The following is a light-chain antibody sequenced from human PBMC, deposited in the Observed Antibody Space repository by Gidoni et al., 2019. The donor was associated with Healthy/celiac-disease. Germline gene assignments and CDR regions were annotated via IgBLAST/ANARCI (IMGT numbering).Light chain of an antibody. Sequence: DIVMTQSPLSLPVTPGEPASISCRSSQSLLHSNGYNYLDWYLQKPGPSPQLLIYLGSNRASGVPDMFSGSGSGTDFTLKISRVEAEDFGVYYCMQALQTPLTFXGXTKVEIK. V-gene: IGKV2-28*01. CDR2: LGS. CDR3: MQALQTPLT. CDR1: QSLLHSNGYNY. J-gene: IGKJ4*01.